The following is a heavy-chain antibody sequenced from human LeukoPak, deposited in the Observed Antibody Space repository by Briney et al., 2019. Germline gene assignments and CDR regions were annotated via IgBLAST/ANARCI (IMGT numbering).Heavy chain of an antibody. V-gene: IGHV1-18*01. CDR1: GYTFTSYG. Sequence: GASVKVSCKASGYTFTSYGISWVRQAPGQGLEWMGWITDYSGNTNYAQKFQGRVTMTPDTSTSTAYMELRSLRSDDTAVYYCARDDSIAAAGTWFDYWGQGTLVTVSS. CDR3: ARDDSIAAAGTWFDY. J-gene: IGHJ4*02. D-gene: IGHD6-13*01. CDR2: ITDYSGNT.